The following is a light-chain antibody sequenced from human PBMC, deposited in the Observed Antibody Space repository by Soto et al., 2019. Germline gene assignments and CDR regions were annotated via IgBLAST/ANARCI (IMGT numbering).Light chain of an antibody. CDR2: GAS. CDR3: QQYGSSPQGT. Sequence: EIVLTQSPGTLSLSPGERATLSCRASQSVSSSYLAWYQQKPGQAPRLLIYGASSRATGIPDRFSGSGSGTDFPLTISRMGPEDFAVYYCQQYGSSPQGTFGQGTKVEIK. CDR1: QSVSSSY. J-gene: IGKJ1*01. V-gene: IGKV3-20*01.